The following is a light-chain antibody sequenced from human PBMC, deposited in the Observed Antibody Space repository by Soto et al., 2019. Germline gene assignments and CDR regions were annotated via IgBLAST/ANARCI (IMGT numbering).Light chain of an antibody. CDR3: SSFTTRSTWV. J-gene: IGLJ3*02. V-gene: IGLV2-14*01. CDR1: SSDVGSYNY. Sequence: QSALTQPASVSGSPGQSITISCTGGSSDVGSYNYVSWYQQHPGKAPKLMIYEVNNRPSGVSNRFSGSKSGTTAPLTISGLQAEDEGDYYCSSFTTRSTWVFGGGTKLTVL. CDR2: EVN.